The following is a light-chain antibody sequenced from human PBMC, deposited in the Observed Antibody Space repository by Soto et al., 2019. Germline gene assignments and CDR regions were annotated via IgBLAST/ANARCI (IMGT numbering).Light chain of an antibody. CDR1: QSVSSN. V-gene: IGKV3-15*01. Sequence: EIVMTQSPATLSVSPGERATLSCRASQSVSSNLAWYQQKPGQAPRLLIYGASTRATGIPARFSGSGSGTEFTLTISSLQSEDFATYYCQQLNSYPRVFGPGTKVDIK. J-gene: IGKJ3*01. CDR3: QQLNSYPRV. CDR2: GAS.